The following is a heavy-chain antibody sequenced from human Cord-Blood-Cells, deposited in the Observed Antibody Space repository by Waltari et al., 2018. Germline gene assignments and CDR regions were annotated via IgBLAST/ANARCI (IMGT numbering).Heavy chain of an antibody. Sequence: EVPLVESGGGLVQPGRSLELPLAASGFTLCDYALDRVRPASGKGLEWVSGISWNSGSIGYADSVKGRFTIYRDNAKNSLYLQMNSLRAEDTALYYCAKDIQANWNDAFDIWGQGTMVTVSS. D-gene: IGHD1-1*01. V-gene: IGHV3-9*01. CDR3: AKDIQANWNDAFDI. CDR1: GFTLCDYA. J-gene: IGHJ3*02. CDR2: ISWNSGSI.